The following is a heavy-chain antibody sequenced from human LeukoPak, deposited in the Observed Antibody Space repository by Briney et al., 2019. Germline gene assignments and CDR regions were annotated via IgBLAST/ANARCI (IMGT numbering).Heavy chain of an antibody. V-gene: IGHV2-5*02. D-gene: IGHD3-9*01. CDR1: GFSLSTSGVG. CDR2: IYWDDDK. Sequence: VSGPTLVNPTHTLTLTCTFSGFSLSTSGVGVGWIRQPPGKALEWLALIYWDDDKHYSPFLKNRLTIAKDTSKNQVVLTMTNLDPVDTATYYCARVLRYFDWPLPHFDYWGQGTLVTVSS. J-gene: IGHJ4*02. CDR3: ARVLRYFDWPLPHFDY.